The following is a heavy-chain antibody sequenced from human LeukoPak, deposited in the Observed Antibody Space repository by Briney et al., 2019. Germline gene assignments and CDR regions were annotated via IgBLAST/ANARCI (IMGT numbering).Heavy chain of an antibody. CDR1: GVSFSGYY. V-gene: IGHV4-34*09. CDR3: ARAGGFFSPFGY. Sequence: SETLSLTCAVYGVSFSGYYWSWIRQPPGKGLEWIGEINHSGSTNYNPSLKSRVTISVDTSKNQFSLKLTSVTAADTAVYFCARAGGFFSPFGYWGQGTLVTVSS. J-gene: IGHJ4*02. D-gene: IGHD3-3*01. CDR2: INHSGST.